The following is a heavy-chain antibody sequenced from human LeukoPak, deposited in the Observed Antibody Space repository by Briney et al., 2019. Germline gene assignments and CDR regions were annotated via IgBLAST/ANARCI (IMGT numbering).Heavy chain of an antibody. CDR2: IKPDGSAQ. CDR1: GFTFSSNW. D-gene: IGHD6-13*01. CDR3: ARANNSSWHN. V-gene: IGHV3-7*01. Sequence: GGSLRLSCATSGFTFSSNWMSWVRHVPGRGLDWVANIKPDGSAQYYAASVKGRFTVSRDNPKNSLYLQMNSLRVEDTAVYYCARANNSSWHNWGQGTLVTVSA. J-gene: IGHJ4*02.